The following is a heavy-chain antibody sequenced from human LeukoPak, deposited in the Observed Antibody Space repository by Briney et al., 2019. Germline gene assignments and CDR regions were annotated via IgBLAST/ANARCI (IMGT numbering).Heavy chain of an antibody. CDR2: VSIGGTYI. V-gene: IGHV3-21*05. CDR3: ARNKINTVTTGWYFDL. CDR1: GFTFSSYG. Sequence: GGSLRLSCAASGFTFSSYGMNWVRQAPGKGREWLSFVSIGGTYIYYADSVKGRFTISRDDAKNSLYLQMNSLTAEDTAEYYCARNKINTVTTGWYFDLWGRGTLVTVSS. D-gene: IGHD4-17*01. J-gene: IGHJ2*01.